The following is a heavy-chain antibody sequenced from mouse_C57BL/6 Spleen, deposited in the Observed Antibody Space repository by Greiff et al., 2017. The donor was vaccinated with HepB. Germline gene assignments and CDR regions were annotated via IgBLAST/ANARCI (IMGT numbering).Heavy chain of an antibody. D-gene: IGHD2-4*01. CDR2: IYPRSGNT. CDR3: SLYDYDLYYAMDY. J-gene: IGHJ4*01. V-gene: IGHV1-81*01. Sequence: QVHVKQSGAELARPGASVKLSCKASGYTFTSYGISWVKQRTGQGLEWIGEIYPRSGNTYYNEKFKGKATLTADKSSSTAYMELRSLTSEDSAVYFCSLYDYDLYYAMDYWGQGTSVTVSS. CDR1: GYTFTSYG.